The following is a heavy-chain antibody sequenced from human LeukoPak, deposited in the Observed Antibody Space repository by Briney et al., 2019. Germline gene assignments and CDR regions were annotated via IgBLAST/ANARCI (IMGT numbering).Heavy chain of an antibody. Sequence: PSQTLSLTCTVSGGSVSSGSYYWSWIRQPPGKGLEWIGYIYYSGSTNYNPSLKSRVTISVDTSKNQFSLKLSSVTAPDTAVYYCASTATLYYYGSGIYYPDYWGQGTLVTVSS. CDR2: IYYSGST. CDR3: ASTATLYYYGSGIYYPDY. V-gene: IGHV4-61*01. D-gene: IGHD3-10*01. J-gene: IGHJ4*02. CDR1: GGSVSSGSYY.